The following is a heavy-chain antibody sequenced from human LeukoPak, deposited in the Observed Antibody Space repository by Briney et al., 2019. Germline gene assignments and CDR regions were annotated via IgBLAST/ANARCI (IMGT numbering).Heavy chain of an antibody. Sequence: SGPTLVNPTQTLTLTCTFSGFSLSTSGVGVGWIRQPPGKALEWLALIYRDDDKRYSPSLKSRLTITKDTSKNQVVLTMTNMDPVDTATYYCAHRVGIYENNWFDPWGQGTLVTVSS. V-gene: IGHV2-5*02. CDR2: IYRDDDK. J-gene: IGHJ5*02. D-gene: IGHD5/OR15-5a*01. CDR1: GFSLSTSGVG. CDR3: AHRVGIYENNWFDP.